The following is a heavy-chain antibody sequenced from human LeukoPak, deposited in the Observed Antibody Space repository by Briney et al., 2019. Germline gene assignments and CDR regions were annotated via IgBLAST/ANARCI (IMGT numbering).Heavy chain of an antibody. Sequence: SETLSLTCTVSGYSISSGYYWGWIRQPPGKGLEWIGSIYHSGSTYYNPSLKSRVTISVDTSKNQFSLKLSSVTAADTAVYYCAKDRGAQLWLLVDYWGQGTLVTVSS. CDR3: AKDRGAQLWLLVDY. J-gene: IGHJ4*02. D-gene: IGHD5-18*01. V-gene: IGHV4-38-2*02. CDR2: IYHSGST. CDR1: GYSISSGYY.